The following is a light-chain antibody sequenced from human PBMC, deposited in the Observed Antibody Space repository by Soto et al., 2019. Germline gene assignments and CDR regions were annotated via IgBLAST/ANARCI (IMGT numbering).Light chain of an antibody. CDR1: QTIGDW. CDR3: QQSHFYWT. J-gene: IGKJ1*01. Sequence: DIQMTQSPSTLPASVGDRVTITCRASQTIGDWLAWYQQKPGKVPKLLIYKASTLEGGVPSRFSGSVSRPDFALTIRRRQRDDFANYYCQQSHFYWTFGEGTKVEIK. V-gene: IGKV1-5*03. CDR2: KAS.